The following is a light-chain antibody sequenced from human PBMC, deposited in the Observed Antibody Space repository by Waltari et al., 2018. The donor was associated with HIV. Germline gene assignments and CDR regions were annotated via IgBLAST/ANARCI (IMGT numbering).Light chain of an antibody. CDR2: DNG. CDR3: GTWDGSLIAPV. J-gene: IGLJ2*01. CDR1: SSNIGDNY. Sequence: QSVLTQPPSVSAAPGQDVTISCSGSSSNIGDNYVSWYQKLPGTAPKLHIYDNGKGLAGIPDRVSGSKSGTSATLVITGLQTGDEADYSCGTWDGSLIAPVFGGGTKLTVL. V-gene: IGLV1-51*01.